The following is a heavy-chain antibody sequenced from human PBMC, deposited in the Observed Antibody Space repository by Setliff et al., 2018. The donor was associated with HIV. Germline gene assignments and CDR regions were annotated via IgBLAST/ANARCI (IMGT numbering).Heavy chain of an antibody. CDR1: GFTFSRDW. CDR3: ARPRLYSNALEY. Sequence: GGSLRLSCVASGFTFSRDWMLWVRQVPGKGLVWVSRINSDGSSTSYADFVRGRFTMSRDNAKRTLYLEMNGLRVDDTAVYYCARPRLYSNALEYWGQGTLVTVSS. V-gene: IGHV3-74*01. J-gene: IGHJ4*02. CDR2: INSDGSST. D-gene: IGHD6-13*01.